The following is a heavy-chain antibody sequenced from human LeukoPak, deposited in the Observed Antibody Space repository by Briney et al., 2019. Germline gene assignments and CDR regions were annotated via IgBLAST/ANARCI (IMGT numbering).Heavy chain of an antibody. CDR2: IYYSGST. V-gene: IGHV4-39*01. Sequence: SETLSXXXXXXXXXXSXXSXYWGWIRQPPGKGLEWIGSIYYSGSTYYNPSLKSRVTISVDTSKNQFSLKLSSVTAADTAVYYCWITFGGVIDEFDYWGQGTLVTVSS. D-gene: IGHD3-16*02. CDR1: XXXXSXXSXY. J-gene: IGHJ4*02. CDR3: WITFGGVIDEFDY.